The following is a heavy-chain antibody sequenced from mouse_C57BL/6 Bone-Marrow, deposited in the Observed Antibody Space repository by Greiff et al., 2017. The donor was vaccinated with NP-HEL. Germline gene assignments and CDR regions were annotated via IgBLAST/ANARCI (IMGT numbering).Heavy chain of an antibody. V-gene: IGHV3-1*01. J-gene: IGHJ3*01. Sequence: EVKLQESGPGMVKPSQSLSLTCTVTGYSITSGYDWHWIRHFPGNKLEWMGYISYSGSTNYNPSLKSRISITHDTSKNHFFLKLNSVTTEDTATYYCARTNLFPWFAYWGQGTLVTVSA. CDR3: ARTNLFPWFAY. CDR1: GYSITSGYD. CDR2: ISYSGST.